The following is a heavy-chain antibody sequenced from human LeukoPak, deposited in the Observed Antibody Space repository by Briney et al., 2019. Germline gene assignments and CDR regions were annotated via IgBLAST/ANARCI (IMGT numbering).Heavy chain of an antibody. J-gene: IGHJ5*02. Sequence: GEPLKISCKGSGYSFTSYWIGWLRQMPGKGLEWMGIIYPGDSGNRYRPSFQGHVTISADKSISTAYLQWSSLKASDTAMYYCARLSGYRNWFDPWGQGTLVTVSS. CDR2: IYPGDSGN. CDR3: ARLSGYRNWFDP. D-gene: IGHD2-15*01. V-gene: IGHV5-51*01. CDR1: GYSFTSYW.